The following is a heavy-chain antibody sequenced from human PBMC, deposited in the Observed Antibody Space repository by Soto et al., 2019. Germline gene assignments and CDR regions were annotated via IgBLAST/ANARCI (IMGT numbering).Heavy chain of an antibody. J-gene: IGHJ4*02. D-gene: IGHD2-2*01. CDR2: ISYDGSNK. V-gene: IGHV3-30-3*02. Sequence: QVQLVESGGGVVQPGRSLRLSCAASGFTFSIYAMHWVRQAPGKGLEWVAVISYDGSNKYYADSVKGRFTISRDNSKITLYLQMNSLRAEDTAVYYCAKPPVGYCSSTSCYPGFDYWGQGTLVTVSS. CDR1: GFTFSIYA. CDR3: AKPPVGYCSSTSCYPGFDY.